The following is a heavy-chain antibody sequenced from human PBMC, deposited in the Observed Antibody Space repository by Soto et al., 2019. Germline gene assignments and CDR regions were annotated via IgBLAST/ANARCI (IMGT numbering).Heavy chain of an antibody. J-gene: IGHJ6*02. CDR3: ARELGYCSSTSCYKGYYGMDV. Sequence: GGSLRLSCAASGFTFSSYGMHWVRQAPGKGLEWVAVIWYDGSNKYYADSVKGRFIISRDNSKNTLYLQMNSLRAEDTAVYYCARELGYCSSTSCYKGYYGMDVWGPGTTVTVSS. CDR1: GFTFSSYG. V-gene: IGHV3-33*01. D-gene: IGHD2-2*02. CDR2: IWYDGSNK.